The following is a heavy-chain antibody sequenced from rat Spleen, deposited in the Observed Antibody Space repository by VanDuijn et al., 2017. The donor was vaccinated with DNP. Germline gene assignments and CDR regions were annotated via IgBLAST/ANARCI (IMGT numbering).Heavy chain of an antibody. D-gene: IGHD1-7*01. CDR2: ISSDGGST. J-gene: IGHJ2*01. V-gene: IGHV5-20*01. CDR3: ATGWVFAY. Sequence: EVQLVESGGGLVQPGNSLKLSCAASGFTFTDHAMAWVRQSPEKGLEWVSYISSDGGSTYYRDSVKGRFTFSRDNAKSTLYLQMDSLRSEDTATYYCATGWVFAYWGQGVMVTVSS. CDR1: GFTFTDHA.